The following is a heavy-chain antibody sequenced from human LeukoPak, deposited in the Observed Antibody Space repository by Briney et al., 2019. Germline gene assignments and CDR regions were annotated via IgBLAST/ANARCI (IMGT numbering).Heavy chain of an antibody. V-gene: IGHV3-21*01. CDR3: ARVYYYDSSGYPGILDY. CDR2: ISSSSSYI. D-gene: IGHD3-22*01. J-gene: IGHJ4*02. Sequence: GGSLRVSCAASGFTFRSYSMNWVRQAPGKGLEWVSSISSSSSYIYYADSVKGRFTISRDNAKNSLYLQMNSLRAEDTAVYYCARVYYYDSSGYPGILDYWGQGTLVTVSS. CDR1: GFTFRSYS.